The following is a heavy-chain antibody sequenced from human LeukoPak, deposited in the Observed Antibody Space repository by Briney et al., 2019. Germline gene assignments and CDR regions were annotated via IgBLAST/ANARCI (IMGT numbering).Heavy chain of an antibody. D-gene: IGHD4-11*01. CDR1: GFTFSSYW. V-gene: IGHV3-7*01. J-gene: IGHJ6*03. CDR3: ARDPSRENIDYIPLYYMDV. Sequence: PGGSLRLSCAASGFTFSSYWMSWVRQAPGKGLEWVANIKQDGSEKYYVDSVKGRFTISRDNARNSLYLQMNSLRAEDTAVYYCARDPSRENIDYIPLYYMDVWGKGTTVTVSS. CDR2: IKQDGSEK.